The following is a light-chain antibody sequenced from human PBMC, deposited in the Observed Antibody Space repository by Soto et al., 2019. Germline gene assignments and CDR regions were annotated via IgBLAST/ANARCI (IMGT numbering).Light chain of an antibody. CDR3: QQRSNWQIT. J-gene: IGKJ5*01. CDR2: DAS. CDR1: QSVSTY. Sequence: IVWSESPGTLSLSPGESATLSCRASQSVSTYLAWYQRKPGQAPRLLIYDASNRVTGIPARFRGSGSGTDFTLTISSLEPDDFAVYYCQQRSNWQITFGQGTRLEIK. V-gene: IGKV3-11*01.